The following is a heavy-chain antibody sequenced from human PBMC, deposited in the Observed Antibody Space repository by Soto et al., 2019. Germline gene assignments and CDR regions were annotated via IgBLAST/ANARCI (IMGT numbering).Heavy chain of an antibody. CDR3: ARAPGYCSGGSCWFDP. CDR1: GGSVSSGSYY. D-gene: IGHD2-15*01. CDR2: IYYSGST. Sequence: QVQLQESGPGLVKPSETLSLTCTVSGGSVSSGSYYWSWIRQPPGKGLAWIGYIYYSGSTNYNPSLKSRVTISVDTSKNQFSLKLSSVTAADTAVYYCARAPGYCSGGSCWFDPWGQGTLVTVSS. J-gene: IGHJ5*02. V-gene: IGHV4-61*01.